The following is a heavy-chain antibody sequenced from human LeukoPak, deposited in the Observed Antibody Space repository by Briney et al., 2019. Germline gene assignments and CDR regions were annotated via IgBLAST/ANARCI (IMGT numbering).Heavy chain of an antibody. Sequence: QSGGSLRLSCAAPGFTFSSYAMSWVRQAPGKGLEWVSAISGSGGSTYYADSVKGRFTISRDNSKNTLYLQMNSLRAEDTAVYYCAKQSTVTTRNWFDPWGQGTLVTVSS. J-gene: IGHJ5*02. V-gene: IGHV3-23*01. D-gene: IGHD4-4*01. CDR1: GFTFSSYA. CDR3: AKQSTVTTRNWFDP. CDR2: ISGSGGST.